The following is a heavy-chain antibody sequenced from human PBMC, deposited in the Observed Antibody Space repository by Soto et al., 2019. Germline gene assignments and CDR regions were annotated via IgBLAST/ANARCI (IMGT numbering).Heavy chain of an antibody. D-gene: IGHD3-22*01. CDR3: ARAPLPPMIVSSRSYGMDV. CDR2: IIPILGIA. Sequence: QVQLVQSGAEVKKPGSSVKVSCKASGGTFSSYTISWVRQAPGQGLEWMGRIIPILGIANYAQKFQGRVTITADKXXSXAXXELRSLRSEDTAVYYCARAPLPPMIVSSRSYGMDVWGQGTTVTVSS. V-gene: IGHV1-69*02. J-gene: IGHJ6*02. CDR1: GGTFSSYT.